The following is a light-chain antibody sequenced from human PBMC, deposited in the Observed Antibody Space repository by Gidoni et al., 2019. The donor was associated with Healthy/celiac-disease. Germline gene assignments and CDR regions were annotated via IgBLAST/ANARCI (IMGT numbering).Light chain of an antibody. Sequence: DIVMTQSPDSLAVSLGERATINCKSSQSVLYSSNNKNYLAWYPQKPGQPPKLLIYWASTRESGVPDRFSGSGSGTDFTLTISSLQAEDVAVYYCQQYYSTPRTFGQXTKLEIK. CDR1: QSVLYSSNNKNY. CDR3: QQYYSTPRT. J-gene: IGKJ2*01. V-gene: IGKV4-1*01. CDR2: WAS.